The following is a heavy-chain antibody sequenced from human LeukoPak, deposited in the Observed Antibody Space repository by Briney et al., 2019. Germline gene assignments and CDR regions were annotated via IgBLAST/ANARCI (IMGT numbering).Heavy chain of an antibody. CDR3: TIGPFCGVDCYAVDY. Sequence: SVKVSCKASVGMFSTYAISWVRQAPGQGPEWMGGIIPISTTANYAQKFQGRVTITSDEFTRTAYMEVYSLKCEDTAVYYCTIGPFCGVDCYAVDYWGQGTLVTVSS. CDR2: IIPISTTA. J-gene: IGHJ4*02. CDR1: VGMFSTYA. D-gene: IGHD2-21*02. V-gene: IGHV1-69*13.